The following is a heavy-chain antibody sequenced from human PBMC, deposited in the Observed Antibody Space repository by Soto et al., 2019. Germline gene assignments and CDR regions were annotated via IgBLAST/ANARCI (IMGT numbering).Heavy chain of an antibody. V-gene: IGHV3-33*01. CDR1: GFIFSSFG. CDR2: IWYDGSNT. J-gene: IGHJ4*02. D-gene: IGHD7-27*01. CDR3: VRDILGSGGPFDF. Sequence: GGSLRLSCAASGFIFSSFGMHWVRQAPGKGLEWVAHIWYDGSNTYYADSVKGRFTISRDNSRNTLYLQMNSLRAEDTAVYHFVRDILGSGGPFDFWGQGTLVTVSS.